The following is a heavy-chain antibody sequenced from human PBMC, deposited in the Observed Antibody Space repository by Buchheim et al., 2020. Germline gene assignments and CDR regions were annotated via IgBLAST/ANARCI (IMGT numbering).Heavy chain of an antibody. J-gene: IGHJ4*02. V-gene: IGHV3-23*01. CDR1: GFTFKTYV. D-gene: IGHD2-21*01. Sequence: EVQLLESGGGLAQPGGSLRLSCSASGFTFKTYVMGWVRQAPGKGLGWVAAISGSGTTTYYGDSVKGRFTLSRANSKNTVDLQMSSLRVEDTAVYYCAKSDCSGADCYSGFDSWGQGT. CDR2: ISGSGTTT. CDR3: AKSDCSGADCYSGFDS.